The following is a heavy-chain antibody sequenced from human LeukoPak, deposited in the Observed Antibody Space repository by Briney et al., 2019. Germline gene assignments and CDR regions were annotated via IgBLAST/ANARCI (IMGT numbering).Heavy chain of an antibody. J-gene: IGHJ5*02. V-gene: IGHV4-61*02. CDR2: IYTSGST. CDR1: GGSISSGSYY. D-gene: IGHD5-18*01. Sequence: SETLSLTCTVSGGSISSGSYYWSWIRQPAGKGLEWIGRIYTSGSTNYNPSLKSRVTISVDTSKNQFSLKLSSVTAADTAVYYCTRDFNSYGLYFRGFDPWGQGTLVTVSS. CDR3: TRDFNSYGLYFRGFDP.